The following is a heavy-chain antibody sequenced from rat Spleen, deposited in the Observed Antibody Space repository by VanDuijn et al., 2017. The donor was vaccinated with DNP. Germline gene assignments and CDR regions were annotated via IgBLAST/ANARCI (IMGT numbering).Heavy chain of an antibody. Sequence: EVQLVESGGGLIQPGMSLRLSCVASGFTFNNNWMTWIRQAPGSGLEWIASITNTGGGTYYLDSVKGRFTISRDNAKSTLYLQMDSLRSEDTATYYCATTGSPDYWGQGVMVTVSS. CDR1: GFTFNNNW. CDR3: ATTGSPDY. D-gene: IGHD5-1*01. CDR2: ITNTGGGT. J-gene: IGHJ2*01. V-gene: IGHV5-31*01.